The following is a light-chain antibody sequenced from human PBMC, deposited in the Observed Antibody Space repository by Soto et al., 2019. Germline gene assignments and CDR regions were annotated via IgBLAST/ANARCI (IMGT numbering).Light chain of an antibody. CDR1: QSISSW. Sequence: DIRMTQSPSTLSASVGDRVTITCRASQSISSWLAWYQQKPGKAPKLLIYDASSLESGVPSRFSGSGSGTEFTLTISSLQPDEFATYYCQQYNSYPWTFGQGTKVEIK. CDR3: QQYNSYPWT. CDR2: DAS. J-gene: IGKJ1*01. V-gene: IGKV1-5*01.